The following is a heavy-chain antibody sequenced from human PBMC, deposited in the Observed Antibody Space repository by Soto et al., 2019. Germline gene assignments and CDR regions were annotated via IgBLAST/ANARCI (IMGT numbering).Heavy chain of an antibody. CDR2: ISYDGSNK. Sequence: GGSLRLSCAASGFTFSSYGMHWVRQAPGKGLEWVAVISYDGSNKYYADSVKGRFTISRDNSKNTLYLQMNSLRAEDTAVYYCAKGTRFLEWLWLDYWGQGTLVTV. V-gene: IGHV3-30*18. CDR1: GFTFSSYG. CDR3: AKGTRFLEWLWLDY. J-gene: IGHJ4*02. D-gene: IGHD3-3*01.